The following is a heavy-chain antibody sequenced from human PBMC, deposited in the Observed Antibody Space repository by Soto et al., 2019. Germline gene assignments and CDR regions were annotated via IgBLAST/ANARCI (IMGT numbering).Heavy chain of an antibody. Sequence: ALRLSCAASGFTFSGFGMHWVRQAPGKGLEWVAIIWYDGSDKYYADSVKGRFTISRDNSKNTLYLQMNSLRAEDTAAYHCAFGNLSYYFDFWGPGTPLTVSS. V-gene: IGHV3-33*01. CDR3: AFGNLSYYFDF. D-gene: IGHD3-16*01. J-gene: IGHJ4*02. CDR1: GFTFSGFG. CDR2: IWYDGSDK.